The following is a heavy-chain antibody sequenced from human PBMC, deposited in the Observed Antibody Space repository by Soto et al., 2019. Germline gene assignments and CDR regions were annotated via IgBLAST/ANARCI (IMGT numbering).Heavy chain of an antibody. CDR2: ISGGGDTT. CDR1: GFTFNNYA. V-gene: IGHV3-23*01. Sequence: EVQLLESGGRLVQPGGSLRLSCAASGFTFNNYAMTWVRQAPGKGLEWVSAISGGGDTTSYADSVKGRFTVSRDGSKNTLYLQMSSLRAEDTALYYCAKGRGGSGSLTPRVDFWGQGTLVTVSS. J-gene: IGHJ4*02. CDR3: AKGRGGSGSLTPRVDF. D-gene: IGHD3-10*01.